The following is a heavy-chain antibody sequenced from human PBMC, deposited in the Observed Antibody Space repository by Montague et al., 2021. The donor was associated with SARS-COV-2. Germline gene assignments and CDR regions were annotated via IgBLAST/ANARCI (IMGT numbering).Heavy chain of an antibody. D-gene: IGHD3-9*01. V-gene: IGHV4-39*01. CDR1: GGSISSSSYY. CDR2: IYYSGST. CDR3: ARHGSSGYFDWLGD. J-gene: IGHJ4*02. Sequence: SETLSLTCTASGGSISSSSYYWGWIRQPPGKGLEWIGSIYYSGSTYYNPSLKSRVTISVGTSKNQFSLKLSSVTAADTAVYYCARHGSSGYFDWLGDWGQGTLVTVSS.